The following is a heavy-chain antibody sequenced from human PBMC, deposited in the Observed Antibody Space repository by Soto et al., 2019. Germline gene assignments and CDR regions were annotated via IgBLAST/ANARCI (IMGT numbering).Heavy chain of an antibody. CDR1: GYTFTSYA. V-gene: IGHV1-3*01. J-gene: IGHJ4*02. CDR2: INAGNGNT. CDR3: ARGVHNWNYLGHFDC. Sequence: ASVKVSCKASGYTFTSYAMHWVRQAPGQRLEWMGWINAGNGNTKYSQKFQGRVTITRDTSASTAYMELSSLRSEDTAVYYCARGVHNWNYLGHFDCWGQGTLVTVSS. D-gene: IGHD1-7*01.